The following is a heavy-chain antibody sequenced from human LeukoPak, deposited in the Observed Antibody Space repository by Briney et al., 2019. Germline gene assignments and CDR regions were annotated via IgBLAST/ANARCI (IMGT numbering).Heavy chain of an antibody. J-gene: IGHJ6*02. Sequence: GGSLRLSCAASGINISSYGMHWVRQAPGKGLEWVAVISYDGSNRYYADSVKGRFTISRDNSKNTLYLQMNSLTSEDTAVYYCSKDSSSGCSYYFHGMEVWGQGTTVTVSS. CDR2: ISYDGSNR. D-gene: IGHD3-10*01. V-gene: IGHV3-30*18. CDR1: GINISSYG. CDR3: SKDSSSGCSYYFHGMEV.